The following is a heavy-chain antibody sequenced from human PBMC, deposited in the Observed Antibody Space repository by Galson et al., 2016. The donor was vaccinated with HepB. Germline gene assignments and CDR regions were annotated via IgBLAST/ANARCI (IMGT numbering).Heavy chain of an antibody. V-gene: IGHV4-30-4*08. D-gene: IGHD2-2*01. CDR3: ARGPPEGCGSGRCYLGAFDL. J-gene: IGHJ3*01. CDR1: GFSLSTSGMC. CDR2: IYNSGNT. Sequence: LVKPTQTPTLTCTFSGFSLSTSGMCVTWIRQPPGKGLEWIGYIYNSGNTWYSPSLESRSSISIGTSKSQFSLKLTSVTAADTAVYYCARGPPEGCGSGRCYLGAFDLWGPGTLVTVSS.